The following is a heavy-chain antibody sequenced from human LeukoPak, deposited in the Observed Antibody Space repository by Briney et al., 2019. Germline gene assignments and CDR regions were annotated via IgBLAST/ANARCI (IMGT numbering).Heavy chain of an antibody. CDR2: IYHTGST. J-gene: IGHJ3*01. CDR1: GDSISSRNW. D-gene: IGHD3-10*01. V-gene: IGHV4-4*02. CDR3: ARGMWFDTLFSAFDV. Sequence: SETLSLTCSVSGDSISSRNWWTWVRQTPEKGLEWIGEIYHTGSTIYNPSVESRVTISIDKSKNQFSLILNSVTAADTALYYCARGMWFDTLFSAFDVWGQGTMVSVSS.